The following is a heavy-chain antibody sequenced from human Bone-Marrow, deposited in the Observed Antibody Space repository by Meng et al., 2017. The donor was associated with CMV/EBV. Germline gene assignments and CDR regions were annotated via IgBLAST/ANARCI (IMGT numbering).Heavy chain of an antibody. CDR1: GFTFSSYG. J-gene: IGHJ4*02. Sequence: GESLKISCAASGFTFSSYGMHWVRQAPGKGLEWVAFIRYDGSNKYYADSVKGRFTISRDNSKNTMYLQMNSLSTEDTAVYYCAKDRVPYDSSTYYFHWGQGTLVTVSS. CDR3: AKDRVPYDSSTYYFH. V-gene: IGHV3-30*02. D-gene: IGHD3-22*01. CDR2: IRYDGSNK.